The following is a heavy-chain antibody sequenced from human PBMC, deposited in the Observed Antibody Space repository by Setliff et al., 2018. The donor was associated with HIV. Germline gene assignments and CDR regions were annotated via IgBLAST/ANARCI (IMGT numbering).Heavy chain of an antibody. D-gene: IGHD3-9*01. CDR1: GYSFTSYW. J-gene: IGHJ4*02. V-gene: IGHV5-51*01. Sequence: PGESLTISCKGSGYSFTSYWIGWVRQMPGKGLEWMGIIYPGDSDTRYSPSFQGQVTISADKSISTAYLQWSSLKASDTAMSYCARGNYDILTGYIGYYDYWGQGTLVTVSS. CDR2: IYPGDSDT. CDR3: ARGNYDILTGYIGYYDY.